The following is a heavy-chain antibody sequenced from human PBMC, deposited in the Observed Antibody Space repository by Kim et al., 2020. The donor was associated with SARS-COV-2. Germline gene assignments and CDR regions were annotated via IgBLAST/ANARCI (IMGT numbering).Heavy chain of an antibody. V-gene: IGHV3-23*03. D-gene: IGHD6-13*01. CDR1: GFTFSSYA. J-gene: IGHJ4*02. CDR3: AKVVAAAEYN. Sequence: GGSLRLSCAASGFTFSSYAMSWVRQAPGKGLEWVSVIYSGGSSTYYADSVKDRFTISRDNSKNTLYLQMNSLRAEDTAVYYCAKVVAAAEYNWGQGTLVT. CDR2: IYSGGSST.